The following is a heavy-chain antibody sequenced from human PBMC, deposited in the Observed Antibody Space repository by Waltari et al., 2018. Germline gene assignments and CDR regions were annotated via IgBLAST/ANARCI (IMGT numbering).Heavy chain of an antibody. J-gene: IGHJ6*02. CDR2: ISPIHGIA. CDR1: GGTFSSYA. Sequence: QVQLVQSGAEVKKPGSSVKVSCKASGGTFSSYAISWVRQAPGQGLEWMGRISPIHGIANYAQKCQGRVTSTADKSTSTAYMELSSLRSEDTAVYYCARGYCSSTSCNLYGMDVWGQGTTVTVSS. CDR3: ARGYCSSTSCNLYGMDV. D-gene: IGHD2-2*01. V-gene: IGHV1-69*09.